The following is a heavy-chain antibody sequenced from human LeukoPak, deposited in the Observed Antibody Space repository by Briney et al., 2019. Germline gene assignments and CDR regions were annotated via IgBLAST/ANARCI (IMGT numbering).Heavy chain of an antibody. CDR2: IYHSGST. D-gene: IGHD6-6*01. CDR1: GGSISSGGYY. CDR3: ARMSSIAARPLFYFDY. J-gene: IGHJ4*02. Sequence: SETLSLTCTVSGGSISSGGYYWSWIRQPPGKGLEWIGYIYHSGSTYYNPSLKSRVTISVDRSKNQFSLKLSSVTAADTAVYYCARMSSIAARPLFYFDYWGQGTLVTVSS. V-gene: IGHV4-30-2*01.